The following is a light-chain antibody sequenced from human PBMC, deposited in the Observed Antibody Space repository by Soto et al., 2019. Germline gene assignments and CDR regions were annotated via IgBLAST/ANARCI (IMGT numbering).Light chain of an antibody. CDR1: HSIGNW. J-gene: IGKJ1*01. V-gene: IGKV1-5*01. CDR3: QQYGSSGT. CDR2: AAS. Sequence: DIQLTQSPSTLSASVVYRFTITCRASHSIGNWLAWYQQKPGKAPKLLIYAASSLQSGVPSRFSGSGSGTDFTLTISRLEPEDFAVYYCQQYGSSGTFGQGTKVDIK.